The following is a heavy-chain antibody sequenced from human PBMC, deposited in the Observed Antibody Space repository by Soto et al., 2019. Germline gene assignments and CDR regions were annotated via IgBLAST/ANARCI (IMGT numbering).Heavy chain of an antibody. V-gene: IGHV4-31*03. D-gene: IGHD2-2*01. CDR2: IYYSGST. Sequence: SETLSLTCTVSGGSISSGGYYWSWIRQRPGKGLEWIGYIYYSGSTYYNPSLKSRVTISVDTSKNQFSLKLSSVTAADTAVYYCARSPDIVVVPAAMSYYYYYMDVWGKGTTVT. J-gene: IGHJ6*03. CDR3: ARSPDIVVVPAAMSYYYYYMDV. CDR1: GGSISSGGYY.